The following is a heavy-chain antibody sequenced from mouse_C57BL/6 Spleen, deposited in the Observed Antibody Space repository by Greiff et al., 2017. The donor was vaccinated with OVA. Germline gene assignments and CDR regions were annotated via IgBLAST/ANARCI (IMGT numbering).Heavy chain of an antibody. CDR1: GYAFSSSW. J-gene: IGHJ2*01. Sequence: VQLVESGPELVKPGASVKISCKASGYAFSSSWMNWVKQRPGKGLEWIGRIYPGDGDTNYNGKFKGKATLTADKSSSTAYMQLSSLTSEDSAVYFCARSGDYDCDYWGQGTTLTVSS. CDR3: ARSGDYDCDY. D-gene: IGHD2-4*01. CDR2: IYPGDGDT. V-gene: IGHV1-82*01.